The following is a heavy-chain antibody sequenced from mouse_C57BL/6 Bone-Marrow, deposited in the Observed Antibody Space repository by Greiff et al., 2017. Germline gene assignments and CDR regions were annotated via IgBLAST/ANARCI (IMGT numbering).Heavy chain of an antibody. CDR2: FYPGSGSI. D-gene: IGHD2-2*01. Sequence: QVQLQQSGAELVKPGASVKLSCKASGYTFTEYTIHWVKQRSGQGLEWIGWFYPGSGSIKYNEKFKDKATLTADKSSSTVYMVLSRLTSEDSAVXFGARHEDGYDPYWYFDVWGTGTTVTVSS. V-gene: IGHV1-62-2*01. CDR3: ARHEDGYDPYWYFDV. J-gene: IGHJ1*03. CDR1: GYTFTEYT.